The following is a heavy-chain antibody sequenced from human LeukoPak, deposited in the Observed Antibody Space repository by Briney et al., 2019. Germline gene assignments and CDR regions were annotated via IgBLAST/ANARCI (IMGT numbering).Heavy chain of an antibody. V-gene: IGHV3-7*01. D-gene: IGHD2-15*01. CDR2: TKPDGSAE. Sequence: GGSLRLSCAASGFSFRNYWMGWVRQAPGKGLEWVANTKPDGSAEYYADSVRGRFSTSRDNANNLLYLQMNSLRAEDTAVYYCARDGGLHTNFDYWGQGTLVTVSS. J-gene: IGHJ4*02. CDR3: ARDGGLHTNFDY. CDR1: GFSFRNYW.